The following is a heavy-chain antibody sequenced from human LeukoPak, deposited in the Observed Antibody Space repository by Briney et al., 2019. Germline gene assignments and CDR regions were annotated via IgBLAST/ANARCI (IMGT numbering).Heavy chain of an antibody. CDR1: GHSISTGYY. Sequence: PSETLSLTRAVSGHSISTGYYWAWIRQPPGKGLEWIGSRSHNRGTYYNPSLKSRVTISMDTSKNQISLRLTSVTAADTAVYYCASYYASGVSAYNYYGMDVWGKGTTVTVSS. CDR2: RSHNRGT. D-gene: IGHD3-10*01. CDR3: ASYYASGVSAYNYYGMDV. J-gene: IGHJ6*04. V-gene: IGHV4-38-2*01.